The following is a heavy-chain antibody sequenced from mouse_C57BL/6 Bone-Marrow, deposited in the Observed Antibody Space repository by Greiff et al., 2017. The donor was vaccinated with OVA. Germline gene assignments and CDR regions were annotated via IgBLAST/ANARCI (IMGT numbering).Heavy chain of an antibody. V-gene: IGHV1-50*01. CDR1: GYTFTSYW. CDR3: ASAVFAY. Sequence: QVQLQQPGAELVKPGASVKLSCKASGYTFTSYWMQWVKQRPGQGLEWIGGIDPSDSYTNYNQKFKSKATLTVDTSSSTAYMQLSSLTSEDSAVYSCASAVFAYGGQGNLVTVSA. CDR2: IDPSDSYT. J-gene: IGHJ3*01.